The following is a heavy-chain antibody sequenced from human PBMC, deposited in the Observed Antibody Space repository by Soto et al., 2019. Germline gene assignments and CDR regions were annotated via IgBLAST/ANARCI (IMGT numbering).Heavy chain of an antibody. CDR1: GGTFSSYA. Sequence: QVQLVQSGAEVKKPGSSVKVSCKASGGTFSSYAISWVRQAPGQWLEWMGGIIPIFGTANYAQKCQGRVTITADESTITAYMERSRLRSEDTAVYYCARISGSYLDDAFDIWGQGTMVTVSS. CDR3: ARISGSYLDDAFDI. V-gene: IGHV1-69*12. D-gene: IGHD1-26*01. J-gene: IGHJ3*02. CDR2: IIPIFGTA.